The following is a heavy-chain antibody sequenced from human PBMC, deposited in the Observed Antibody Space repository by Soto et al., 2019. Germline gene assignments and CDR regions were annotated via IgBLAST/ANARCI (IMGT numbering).Heavy chain of an antibody. Sequence: QVQLQESGPGLVKPSETLSLTCTVSGVSISSYYWSWIRQPPGKGLEWIGYIYYSGSTNYNPSLKSRVTISVDTSKNQFSLKLSSVAAADTAVYYCARGGWAAAGTDFYFDYWGQGTQVTVSS. CDR2: IYYSGST. V-gene: IGHV4-59*01. CDR1: GVSISSYY. D-gene: IGHD6-13*01. CDR3: ARGGWAAAGTDFYFDY. J-gene: IGHJ4*02.